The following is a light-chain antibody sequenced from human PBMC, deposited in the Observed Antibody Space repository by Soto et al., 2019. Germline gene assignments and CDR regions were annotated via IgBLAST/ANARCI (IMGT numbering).Light chain of an antibody. CDR2: DAS. J-gene: IGKJ1*01. V-gene: IGKV1-33*01. CDR1: QDITNY. Sequence: DIQMTQSPSSLSASVGDRVTITCQASQDITNYLNWYQQTPGKAPKLLIYDASNLETGVPSRFTGSGSGTDFTFTITSLQPEDFATYYCQQYDNLPWTFGQGTKVEI. CDR3: QQYDNLPWT.